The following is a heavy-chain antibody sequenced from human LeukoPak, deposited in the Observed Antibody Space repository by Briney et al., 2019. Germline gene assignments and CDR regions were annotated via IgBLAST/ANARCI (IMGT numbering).Heavy chain of an antibody. V-gene: IGHV3-23*01. CDR1: GFTFSSYA. Sequence: PGGSLRLSCAASGFTFSSYAMSWVRQAPGKGLEWVSAISGSGGSTYYADSVKGRFTISRDNAKNSLYLQMNSLRVEDTAMYYCVRDGGTDWYDPWGQGTLVTVFS. CDR3: VRDGGTDWYDP. D-gene: IGHD3-16*01. CDR2: ISGSGGST. J-gene: IGHJ5*02.